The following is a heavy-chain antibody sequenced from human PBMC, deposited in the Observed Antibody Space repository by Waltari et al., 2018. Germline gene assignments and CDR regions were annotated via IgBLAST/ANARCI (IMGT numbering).Heavy chain of an antibody. D-gene: IGHD1-26*01. CDR1: GFSLSNLW. V-gene: IGHV3-7*01. CDR3: ARDSGGMDV. Sequence: EVQLVESGGGLVQPGGSLRPSCAASGFSLSNLWMNWGRPAPGKGVEWVATRKQDGSENFYVDSGKGRFTISRDTAKSSVFLQMNSLSAEDTAVYYCARDSGGMDVWGQGTTVTVSS. CDR2: RKQDGSEN. J-gene: IGHJ6*02.